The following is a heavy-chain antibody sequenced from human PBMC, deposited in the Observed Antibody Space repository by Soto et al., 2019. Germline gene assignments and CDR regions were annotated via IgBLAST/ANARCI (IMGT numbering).Heavy chain of an antibody. CDR3: ARDPSTINKLIGVWFDP. CDR2: IKPISDIT. V-gene: IGHV1-69*01. Sequence: SVKVSCKASGDTFGRFTINWVRPAPGQVLEWMGGIKPISDITNYAQRFQGRVTFTADASTSTVYLELSSLRSEDTAMYYCARDPSTINKLIGVWFDPWGQGTLVT. CDR1: GDTFGRFT. J-gene: IGHJ5*02. D-gene: IGHD4-4*01.